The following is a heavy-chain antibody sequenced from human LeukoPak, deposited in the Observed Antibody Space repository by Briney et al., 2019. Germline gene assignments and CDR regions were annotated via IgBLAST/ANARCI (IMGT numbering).Heavy chain of an antibody. CDR3: ARDFVTMTSPPRYGMDV. D-gene: IGHD3-22*01. CDR1: GFTFSNAA. J-gene: IGHJ6*02. CDR2: IWYDGSNK. V-gene: IGHV3-33*08. Sequence: GGSLRLSCAASGFTFSNAAMHWVRQAPGKGLEWVAVIWYDGSNKYYADSVKGRFTISRDNSKNTLYLQMNSLRAEDTAVYYCARDFVTMTSPPRYGMDVWGQGTTVTVSS.